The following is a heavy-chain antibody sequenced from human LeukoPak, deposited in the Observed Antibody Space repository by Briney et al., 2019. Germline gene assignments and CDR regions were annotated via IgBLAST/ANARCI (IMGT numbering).Heavy chain of an antibody. CDR1: GGSISSGSYY. CDR2: IYTSGST. D-gene: IGHD4-17*01. V-gene: IGHV4-61*02. CDR3: ASPKYDYGDYEEDY. J-gene: IGHJ4*02. Sequence: SQALSLTCTVSGGSISSGSYYWSWIRQPAGKGLEWIGRIYTSGSTNYNPSLKSRVTISVDTSKNQFSLKLSSVTAADTAVYYCASPKYDYGDYEEDYWGQGTLVTVSS.